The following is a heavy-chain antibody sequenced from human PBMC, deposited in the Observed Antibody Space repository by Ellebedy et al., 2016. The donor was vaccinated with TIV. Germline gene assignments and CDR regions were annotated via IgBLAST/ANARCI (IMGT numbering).Heavy chain of an antibody. CDR2: IWYDGSNK. Sequence: GESLKISCAASGFTFSSYGMHWVRQAPGKGLEWVAVIWYDGSNKYYADSVKGRFTISRDNSKNTLYLQMNSLRAEDTAVYYCARIPAAPFDYYGMDVWGQGTTVTVSS. V-gene: IGHV3-33*01. CDR3: ARIPAAPFDYYGMDV. CDR1: GFTFSSYG. D-gene: IGHD2-2*01. J-gene: IGHJ6*02.